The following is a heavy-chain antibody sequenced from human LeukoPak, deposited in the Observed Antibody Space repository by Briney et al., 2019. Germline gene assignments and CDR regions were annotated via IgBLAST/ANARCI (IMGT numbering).Heavy chain of an antibody. CDR1: GFAFSSQA. CDR2: ISDSGSIT. V-gene: IGHV3-23*01. Sequence: QPGGSLRLSCAASGFAFSSQAMGWVRQAPGKGLEWVSVISDSGSITYYADSVKGRFTISRDNFKNTLFLQMNSLRAEDTAIYYCAKDARRTSGWYFFDYWGQGTLVTVSS. D-gene: IGHD6-19*01. CDR3: AKDARRTSGWYFFDY. J-gene: IGHJ4*02.